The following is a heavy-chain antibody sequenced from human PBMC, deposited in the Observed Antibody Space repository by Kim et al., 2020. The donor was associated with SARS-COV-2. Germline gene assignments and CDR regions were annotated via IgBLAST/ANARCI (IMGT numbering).Heavy chain of an antibody. D-gene: IGHD3-3*01. CDR3: ARSLGAGPSTIFGVVIIPDAFDI. Sequence: SETLSLTCTVSGGSISSSSYYWGWIRQPPGKGLEWIGRIYFSGSTYYNPSLKSRVTISEDTSKNQFTLKLSSVTAADTVVYYCARSLGAGPSTIFGVVIIPDAFDIWGQGTMVTVSS. CDR1: GGSISSSSYY. V-gene: IGHV4-39*01. CDR2: IYFSGST. J-gene: IGHJ3*02.